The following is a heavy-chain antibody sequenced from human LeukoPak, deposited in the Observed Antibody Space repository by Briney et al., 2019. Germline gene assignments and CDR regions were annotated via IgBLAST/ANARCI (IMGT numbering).Heavy chain of an antibody. J-gene: IGHJ4*02. D-gene: IGHD1-26*01. CDR3: ASSRYSGSYDY. V-gene: IGHV3-7*01. CDR2: IKQDGSEK. CDR1: GFTFSSYL. Sequence: PGGSLRLSCAASGFTFSSYLMSWVRQAPGKGLEWVANIKQDGSEKYYVDSVKGRFTISRDNAKNSLYLQMNSLRAEDTAVYYCASSRYSGSYDYWGQGTLVTVSS.